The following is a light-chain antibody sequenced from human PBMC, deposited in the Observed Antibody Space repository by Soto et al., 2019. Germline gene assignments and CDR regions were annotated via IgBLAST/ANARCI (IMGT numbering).Light chain of an antibody. CDR1: QSVSSN. CDR3: QQYNNWLPIT. V-gene: IGKV3-15*01. CDR2: GAS. J-gene: IGKJ5*01. Sequence: EIVMTQSPATLSVPPGERATLSCRASQSVSSNLAWYQQRPGQAPRLLIYGASTRATGIPARFSGSGSGTEFTLTISSLQSEDFAVYYCQQYNNWLPITFGQGTRLEIK.